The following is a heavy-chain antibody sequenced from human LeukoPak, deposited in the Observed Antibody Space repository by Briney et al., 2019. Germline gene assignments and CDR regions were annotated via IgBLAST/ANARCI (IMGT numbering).Heavy chain of an antibody. CDR2: IYYREST. CDR1: GGSVSRGSYY. Sequence: PSETLSLTCTVSGGSVSRGSYYWRWLPPPPGRGREGFGYIYYRESTNYNPSLKTRVTISVDTSKNQFSLKLSSVTAADTAVYYCARAGKGCSSTSCTIDYWGQGTLVTVSS. D-gene: IGHD2-2*01. J-gene: IGHJ4*02. V-gene: IGHV4-61*01. CDR3: ARAGKGCSSTSCTIDY.